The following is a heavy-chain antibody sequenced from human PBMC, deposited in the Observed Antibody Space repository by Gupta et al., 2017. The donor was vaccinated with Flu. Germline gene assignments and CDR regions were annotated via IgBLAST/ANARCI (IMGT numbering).Heavy chain of an antibody. V-gene: IGHV4-34*01. Sequence: QVQLQQWGAGLLKPSETLSLTCAVYGGSFSGYYWSWIRQPPGKGLEWIGEINHSGSTNYNPSLKSRVTISVDTSKNQFSLKLSSVTAADTAVYYCARGLYYYGSGTIPSASVLFDYWGQGTLVTVSS. J-gene: IGHJ4*02. CDR2: INHSGST. CDR1: GGSFSGYY. CDR3: ARGLYYYGSGTIPSASVLFDY. D-gene: IGHD3-10*01.